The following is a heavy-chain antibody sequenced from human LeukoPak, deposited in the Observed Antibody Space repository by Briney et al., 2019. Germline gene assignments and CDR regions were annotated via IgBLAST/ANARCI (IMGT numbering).Heavy chain of an antibody. J-gene: IGHJ6*03. V-gene: IGHV1-69*13. CDR1: GYTFTNYD. Sequence: ASVKVSCKASGYTFTNYDINWVRQAPGQGLEWMGGIIPIFGTANYAQKFQGRVTITADESTSTAYMELSSLRSEDTAVYYCARVGIAVAGWGYMDVWGKGTTVTVSS. D-gene: IGHD6-13*01. CDR2: IIPIFGTA. CDR3: ARVGIAVAGWGYMDV.